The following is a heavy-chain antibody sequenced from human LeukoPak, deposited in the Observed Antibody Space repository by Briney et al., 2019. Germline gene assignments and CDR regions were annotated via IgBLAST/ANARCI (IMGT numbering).Heavy chain of an antibody. Sequence: GGSLRLSCAASGFTFSSYGMHWVRQAPGKGLEWVAVISYDGSNKYYADSVKGRFTISRDNSKNTLYLQMNSLRAEDTAVYYCAKDRIAAAGTLDYWGQGTLVTVSS. CDR1: GFTFSSYG. CDR3: AKDRIAAAGTLDY. CDR2: ISYDGSNK. D-gene: IGHD6-13*01. V-gene: IGHV3-30*18. J-gene: IGHJ4*02.